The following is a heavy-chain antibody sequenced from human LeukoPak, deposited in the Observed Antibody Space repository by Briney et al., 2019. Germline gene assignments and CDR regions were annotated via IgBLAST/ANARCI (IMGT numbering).Heavy chain of an antibody. V-gene: IGHV4-59*01. J-gene: IGHJ4*02. D-gene: IGHD2-15*01. CDR2: IYYSGST. CDR3: ASFPFFGSPTTPYDY. Sequence: SETLSLTCTVSGGSISSYYWSWIRQPPGKGLEWIGYIYYSGSTNYNPSLKSRVTISVDTSTNQFSLKLSSVTAADTAVYYCASFPFFGSPTTPYDYWGQGTLVTVSS. CDR1: GGSISSYY.